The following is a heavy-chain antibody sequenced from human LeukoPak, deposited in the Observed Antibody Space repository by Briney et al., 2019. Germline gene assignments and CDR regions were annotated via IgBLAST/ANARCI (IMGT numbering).Heavy chain of an antibody. CDR2: ISGDGTVA. CDR1: GFAFSGRW. Sequence: GDSLRLSCAASGFAFSGRWMHWVRQGPGEAPVRVSRISGDGTVATYADSVQGRFTISRDNAKNTLYLQMSSLRVDDTAVYFCAREQSVESAIDYWGQGTLVTVSS. V-gene: IGHV3-74*01. D-gene: IGHD6-19*01. CDR3: AREQSVESAIDY. J-gene: IGHJ4*02.